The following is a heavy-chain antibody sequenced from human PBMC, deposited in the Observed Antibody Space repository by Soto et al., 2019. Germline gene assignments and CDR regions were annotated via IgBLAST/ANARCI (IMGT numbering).Heavy chain of an antibody. D-gene: IGHD1-1*01. CDR1: GFTLSDYW. CDR3: ARGQDGDDPRLSQYFNL. CDR2: INREGSEK. V-gene: IGHV3-7*01. J-gene: IGHJ2*01. Sequence: GGSLRLSCAASGFTLSDYWMSWVRQAPGKGLEWVANINREGSEKYYVDSVKGRFTISRDNAKNSLYLHMNGLRVEDTAVYYCARGQDGDDPRLSQYFNLWGRGTLVTVSS.